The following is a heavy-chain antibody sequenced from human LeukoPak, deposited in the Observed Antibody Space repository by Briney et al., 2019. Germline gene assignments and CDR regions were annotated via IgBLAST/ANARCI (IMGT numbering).Heavy chain of an antibody. J-gene: IGHJ4*02. CDR2: IGGSGAGT. D-gene: IGHD3-22*01. Sequence: GGSLRLSCAASGFTFSSSAMSWVRQAPGKGLEWVSGIGGSGAGTYYAVSVKGRFTISRDNSKNTLYLQMNSLRAGDTAVYYCATTLHSGYYDLYWGQGTLVTVSS. V-gene: IGHV3-23*01. CDR1: GFTFSSSA. CDR3: ATTLHSGYYDLY.